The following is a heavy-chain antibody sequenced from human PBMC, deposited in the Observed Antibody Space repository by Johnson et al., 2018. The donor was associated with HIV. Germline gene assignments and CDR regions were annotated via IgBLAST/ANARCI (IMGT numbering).Heavy chain of an antibody. CDR2: IWYDGSNK. CDR3: ARERTDSSGYAFDI. Sequence: QVQLVESGGGVVQPGRSLRLSCAASGFTFSSYGMHWVRQAPGKGLEWVAVIWYDGSNKYYADSVKGRFTISRDNSKNTLYLQMNSLRAEDTAVYYCARERTDSSGYAFDIWGQGTMVTVSS. D-gene: IGHD6-19*01. J-gene: IGHJ3*02. CDR1: GFTFSSYG. V-gene: IGHV3-30*19.